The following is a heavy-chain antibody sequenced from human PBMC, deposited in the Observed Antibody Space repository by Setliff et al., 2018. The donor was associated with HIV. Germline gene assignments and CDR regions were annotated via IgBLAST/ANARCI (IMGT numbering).Heavy chain of an antibody. CDR2: IYHSGIT. J-gene: IGHJ3*02. CDR1: GYYISSGYY. Sequence: SETLSLTCAVSGYYISSGYYWAWIRQPPGKGLEWIGSIYHSGITYYNPSLKSRVTISVDTSKNQFSLKVSSVTAADTAVYYCARDRVESRHDAFESWGQGTMVTVSS. D-gene: IGHD3-3*01. V-gene: IGHV4-38-2*02. CDR3: ARDRVESRHDAFES.